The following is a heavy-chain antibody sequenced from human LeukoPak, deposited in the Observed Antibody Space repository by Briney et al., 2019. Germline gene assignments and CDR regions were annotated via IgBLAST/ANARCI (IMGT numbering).Heavy chain of an antibody. V-gene: IGHV5-10-1*01. CDR2: IDPSDSYN. Sequence: GASLKISCKGSGSNFTNYWISWVRQMPGKGLEWMGTIDPSDSYNNYSPSFQGHVTISADKSISTAYLQWSSLKASDTAMYYCARAYSSSRFDYWGQGTLVTVSS. J-gene: IGHJ4*02. D-gene: IGHD6-6*01. CDR3: ARAYSSSRFDY. CDR1: GSNFTNYW.